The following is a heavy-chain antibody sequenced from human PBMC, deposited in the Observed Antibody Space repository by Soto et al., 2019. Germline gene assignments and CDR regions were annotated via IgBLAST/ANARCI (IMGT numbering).Heavy chain of an antibody. J-gene: IGHJ4*02. D-gene: IGHD4-4*01. V-gene: IGHV3-53*04. Sequence: GGSLRLSCAASGFTVSSNYMSWVRQAPGKGLEWVSVIYSGGSTSYADSVKGRFTISRHNSKNTLYLQMNSLRAEDTAVYYCARVRALYSNYYVDYWGQGTLVTVSS. CDR3: ARVRALYSNYYVDY. CDR2: IYSGGST. CDR1: GFTVSSNY.